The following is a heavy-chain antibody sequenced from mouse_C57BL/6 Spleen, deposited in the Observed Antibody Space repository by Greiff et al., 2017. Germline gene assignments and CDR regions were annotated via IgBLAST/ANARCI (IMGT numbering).Heavy chain of an antibody. V-gene: IGHV5-4*01. J-gene: IGHJ4*01. CDR1: GFTFSSYA. Sequence: EVMLVESGGGLVKPGGSLKLSCAASGFTFSSYAMSWVRQTPEKRLEWVATISDGGSYTYYPDNVKGRFTISRDNAKNNLYLQMSHLKSEDTAMYYCARDMYGSSLGYAMDYWGQGTSVTVSS. CDR3: ARDMYGSSLGYAMDY. D-gene: IGHD1-1*01. CDR2: ISDGGSYT.